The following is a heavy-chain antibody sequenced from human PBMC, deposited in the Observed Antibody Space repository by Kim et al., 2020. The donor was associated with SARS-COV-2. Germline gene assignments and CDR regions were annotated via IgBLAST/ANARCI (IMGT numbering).Heavy chain of an antibody. D-gene: IGHD5-18*01. CDR2: IYHSGST. J-gene: IGHJ5*02. CDR1: GYSISSVYY. CDR3: ARAGYSYGNNWFDP. Sequence: SETLSLTCTVSGYSISSVYYWGWIRQPPGKGLEWIGSIYHSGSTYYNPSLKSRVTISVDTSKNQFSQKLSSVTAADTAVYYGARAGYSYGNNWFDPWGQGTLVTVSS. V-gene: IGHV4-38-2*02.